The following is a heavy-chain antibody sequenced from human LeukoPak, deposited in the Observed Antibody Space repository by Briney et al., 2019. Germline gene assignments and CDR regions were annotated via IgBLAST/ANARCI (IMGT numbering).Heavy chain of an antibody. Sequence: GGSLRLSCAASGFTFSSYEMNWVRQAPGKGLEWVGRIKSKTDGGTTDYAAPVKGRFTISRDDSKNTLYLQMNSLKTEDTAVYYCTYVGYSYGYFDYWGQGTLVTVSS. V-gene: IGHV3-15*01. J-gene: IGHJ4*02. CDR2: IKSKTDGGTT. CDR3: TYVGYSYGYFDY. D-gene: IGHD5-18*01. CDR1: GFTFSSYE.